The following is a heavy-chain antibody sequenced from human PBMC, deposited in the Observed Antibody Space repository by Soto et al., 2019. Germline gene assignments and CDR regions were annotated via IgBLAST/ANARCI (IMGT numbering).Heavy chain of an antibody. CDR3: ARDTPCTNGVCWDYYYYYAMDV. J-gene: IGHJ6*02. V-gene: IGHV3-30-3*01. CDR2: ISYDGSNK. Sequence: QVQLVESGGGVVQPGRSLRLSCAASESTFSRYAMHWVRQAPGKGLEWVAVISYDGSNKYYADSVKGRFTISRDNSKNTLYLQMNSLRPEDTAVYYCARDTPCTNGVCWDYYYYYAMDVWGQGTTVTVSS. D-gene: IGHD2-8*01. CDR1: ESTFSRYA.